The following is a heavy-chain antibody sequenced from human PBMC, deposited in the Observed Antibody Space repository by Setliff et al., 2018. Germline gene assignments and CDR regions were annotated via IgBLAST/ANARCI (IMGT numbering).Heavy chain of an antibody. CDR3: ARLGSARYDSSGYYPDNWFDP. CDR1: GGSISSSSYY. V-gene: IGHV4-39*01. Sequence: SETLSLTCTVSGGSISSSSYYWGWIRQPPGKGLEWIGSIYYSGSTYYNPSLKSRVTISVDTSKNQFSLKLSSVTAADTAVYYCARLGSARYDSSGYYPDNWFDPWGQGTLVTVAS. CDR2: IYYSGST. D-gene: IGHD3-22*01. J-gene: IGHJ5*02.